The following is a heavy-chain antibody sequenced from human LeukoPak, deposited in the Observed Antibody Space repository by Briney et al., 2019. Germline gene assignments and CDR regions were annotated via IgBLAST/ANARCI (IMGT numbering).Heavy chain of an antibody. D-gene: IGHD3-16*01. V-gene: IGHV3-30*18. CDR2: ISYDGSNK. J-gene: IGHJ3*02. CDR1: GFPFYSYG. CDR3: AKWGDFDAFDI. Sequence: GGSLRLSCAASGFPFYSYGKRCVRQAPGKGLEWVAVISYDGSNKYYADSVKGRFTISRDNSKNTLYLQMNSLRAEDTAVYYCAKWGDFDAFDIWGQGTMVTVSS.